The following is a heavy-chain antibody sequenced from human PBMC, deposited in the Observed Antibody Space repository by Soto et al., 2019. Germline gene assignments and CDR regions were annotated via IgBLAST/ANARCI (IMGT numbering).Heavy chain of an antibody. J-gene: IGHJ3*02. Sequence: PLQTRSLTCAISGDRVTSNSAAWNCIRQSPSRSHEWLGRTYYRSKWYNDYAVSVKSRITINPDTSKNQFSLQLNSVPPEDTPVYYWARSPWAGHDFDKWGQGTMVSVSS. CDR1: GDRVTSNSAA. D-gene: IGHD1-26*01. CDR2: TYYRSKWYN. V-gene: IGHV6-1*01. CDR3: ARSPWAGHDFDK.